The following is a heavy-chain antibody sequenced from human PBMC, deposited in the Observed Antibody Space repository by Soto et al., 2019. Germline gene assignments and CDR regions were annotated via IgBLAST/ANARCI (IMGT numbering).Heavy chain of an antibody. CDR2: IIPIFGTA. J-gene: IGHJ6*02. CDR3: ARAVEQSYYYSGMDV. V-gene: IGHV1-69*12. Sequence: QVQLVQSGAEVKKPGSSVKVSCKASGGTFSSYGISWVRQAPGQGLEWMGGIIPIFGTANYAQKFQGRVTITADESTSTAYKELSRLRSEDTAVYYGARAVEQSYYYSGMDVWGQGTTVTVSS. CDR1: GGTFSSYG.